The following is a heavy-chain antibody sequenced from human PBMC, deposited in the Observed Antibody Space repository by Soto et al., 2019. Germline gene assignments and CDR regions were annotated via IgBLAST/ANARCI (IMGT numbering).Heavy chain of an antibody. CDR1: GDSISSNRAA. J-gene: IGHJ4*02. V-gene: IGHV6-1*01. Sequence: SQTLSLTCAISGDSISSNRAAWNWITQSPSRGLEWLGRTFYTSKWFTDYAESVKSRISINPDTSKNQFSLHLNSVTPEDTAAYYCARSGWNSYGNPLDYWGLGTLVTISS. D-gene: IGHD5-18*01. CDR2: TFYTSKWFT. CDR3: ARSGWNSYGNPLDY.